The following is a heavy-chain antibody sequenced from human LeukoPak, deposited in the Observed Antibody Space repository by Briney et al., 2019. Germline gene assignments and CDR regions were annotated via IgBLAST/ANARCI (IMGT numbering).Heavy chain of an antibody. CDR1: GFTFSSYW. D-gene: IGHD4/OR15-4a*01. Sequence: PGGSLRLSCAASGFTFSSYWMSWVRQAPGKGLEWVANIKQDGSEKYYVDSVKGRFTISRDNSKNTLYLQMNNLRAEDTAVYYCGSEPDYVDGEDWGQGTLVTVSS. V-gene: IGHV3-7*03. CDR3: GSEPDYVDGED. J-gene: IGHJ4*02. CDR2: IKQDGSEK.